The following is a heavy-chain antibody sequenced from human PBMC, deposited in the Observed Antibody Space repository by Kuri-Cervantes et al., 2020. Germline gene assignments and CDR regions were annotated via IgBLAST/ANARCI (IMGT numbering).Heavy chain of an antibody. Sequence: GGSLRLSCAASGFTFSSYWMSWVRQAPGKGLEWVANIKQDGSEKYYVDSVKGRFTISRDNAKNSLYLQMNSLRAEDTAVYYCARDPRAYSSGWYYFDYWGQGTLVTVSS. V-gene: IGHV3-7*01. J-gene: IGHJ4*02. CDR1: GFTFSSYW. D-gene: IGHD6-19*01. CDR3: ARDPRAYSSGWYYFDY. CDR2: IKQDGSEK.